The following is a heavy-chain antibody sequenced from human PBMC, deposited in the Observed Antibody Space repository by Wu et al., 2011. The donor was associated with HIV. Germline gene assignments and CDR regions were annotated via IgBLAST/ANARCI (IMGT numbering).Heavy chain of an antibody. CDR2: IIPIFGTA. J-gene: IGHJ6*02. Sequence: QVQLVQSGAEVKKPGSSVKVSCKASGGTFSSYAISWVRQAPGQGLEWMGGIIPIFGTANYAQKFQGRVTITTDESTSTAYMELSSLRSEDTAVYYCARVIPSDGSGSDDPYYYGMDVWGQGTTVTVSS. CDR3: ARVIPSDGSGSDDPYYYGMDV. D-gene: IGHD3-10*01. CDR1: GGTFSSYA. V-gene: IGHV1-69*05.